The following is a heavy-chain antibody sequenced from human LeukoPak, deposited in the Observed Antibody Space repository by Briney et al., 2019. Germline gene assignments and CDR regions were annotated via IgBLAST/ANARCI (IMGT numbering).Heavy chain of an antibody. J-gene: IGHJ4*02. Sequence: GRSLRLSCAASGFTFSSYAMHWVRQAPGKGLEWVAVISYDGSNKYYADSVKGRFTISRDNSKNTLYLQMNSLRAEDTAVYYCARDLESYGSGSYILDYWGQGTLVTVSS. CDR2: ISYDGSNK. D-gene: IGHD3-10*01. V-gene: IGHV3-30*04. CDR3: ARDLESYGSGSYILDY. CDR1: GFTFSSYA.